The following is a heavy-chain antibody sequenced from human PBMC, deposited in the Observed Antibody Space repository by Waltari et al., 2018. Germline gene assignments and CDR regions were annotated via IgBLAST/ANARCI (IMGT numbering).Heavy chain of an antibody. Sequence: QVQLQESGPGLVKPSETLSLTCTVSGGSVRRGSSHWSWIRQPPGKGLEWIGYIYYSGSTNYNPSLKSRVTISVDTSKNQFSLKLSSVTAADTAVYYCARDPRYYDSSGYAFWGQGTLVTVSS. J-gene: IGHJ4*02. CDR3: ARDPRYYDSSGYAF. D-gene: IGHD3-22*01. CDR1: GGSVRRGSSH. CDR2: IYYSGST. V-gene: IGHV4-61*01.